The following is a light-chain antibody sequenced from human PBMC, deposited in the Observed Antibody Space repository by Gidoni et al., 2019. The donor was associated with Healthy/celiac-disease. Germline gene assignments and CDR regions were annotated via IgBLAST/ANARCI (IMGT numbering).Light chain of an antibody. Sequence: EIVMTQSPATLSVSPGERATLSCRASQSVSSNLAWYQQKPGQAPRLLIYGASTRATGIPARFSGSGSGTEFTLTISSLQSEDFAVYYCQQYNNWPRXXXGGTKVEIK. CDR1: QSVSSN. CDR2: GAS. V-gene: IGKV3-15*01. CDR3: QQYNNWPRX. J-gene: IGKJ4*01.